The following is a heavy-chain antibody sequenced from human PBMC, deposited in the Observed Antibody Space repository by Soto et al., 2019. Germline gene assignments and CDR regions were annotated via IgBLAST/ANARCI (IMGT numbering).Heavy chain of an antibody. D-gene: IGHD2-21*01. J-gene: IGHJ3*01. CDR1: GFTFSTYA. CDR2: ISSNGGNT. CDR3: IKGGGGNHYSQYAFDF. V-gene: IGHV3-64D*06. Sequence: PGGALRRTCSAWGFTFSTYAMHWVRQPPGKGLEYVSAISSNGGNTYYADSVTGRFIISRDNSMNTLYLQMSSLRPDDTSVYFCIKGGGGNHYSQYAFDFWGQGTMVTVSS.